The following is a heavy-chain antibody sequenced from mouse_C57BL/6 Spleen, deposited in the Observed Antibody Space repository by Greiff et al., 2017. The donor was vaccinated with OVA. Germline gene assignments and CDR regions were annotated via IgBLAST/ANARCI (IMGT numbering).Heavy chain of an antibody. D-gene: IGHD2-1*01. V-gene: IGHV14-3*01. CDR3: AIGIYYGNYEGDMDY. CDR2: IDPANGNT. CDR1: GFNIKITY. Sequence: VQLQQSVAELVRPGASVKLSCTASGFNIKITYMHWVKQRPEQGLEWIGRIDPANGNTKYAPKFQGKATITADTSSNTAYLKLSSLTSEDTAIFYYAIGIYYGNYEGDMDYWGQGTSVTVSS. J-gene: IGHJ4*01.